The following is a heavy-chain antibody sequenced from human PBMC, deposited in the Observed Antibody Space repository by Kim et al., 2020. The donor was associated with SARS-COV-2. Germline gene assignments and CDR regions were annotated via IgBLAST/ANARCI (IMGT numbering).Heavy chain of an antibody. J-gene: IGHJ4*02. Sequence: SETLSLTCTVSSDSISAYYWSWIRQLPGKGLEWIGYIFYSGSTNYNPSLKSRVTISWDTSRNHFSLDLTSVTDADTAVYYCARSEGRASWHQFDYWGQG. CDR3: ARSEGRASWHQFDY. CDR1: SDSISAYY. CDR2: IFYSGST. V-gene: IGHV4-59*01.